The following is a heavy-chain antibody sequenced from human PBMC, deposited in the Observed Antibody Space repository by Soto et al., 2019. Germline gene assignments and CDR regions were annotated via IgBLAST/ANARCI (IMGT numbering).Heavy chain of an antibody. CDR2: IYYSGSA. CDR3: GRRGTTLGTSHLGY. J-gene: IGHJ4*02. D-gene: IGHD1-7*01. CDR1: GGSISSSSYY. Sequence: QLQLQESGPGLVKPSETLSLTCTVSGGSISSSSYYWGWIRQPPGKGLEWIGSIYYSGSAYQNPSLKSRVTISVDTAKNQFSPKLSSGTPADTGVYYCGRRGTTLGTSHLGYWGQGTLVTVSS. V-gene: IGHV4-39*01.